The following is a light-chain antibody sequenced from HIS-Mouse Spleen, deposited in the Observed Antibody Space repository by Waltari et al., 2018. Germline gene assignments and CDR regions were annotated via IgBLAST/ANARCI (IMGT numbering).Light chain of an antibody. CDR3: SSYTSSSTVV. Sequence: QSALTQPASVSGSPGLSITSSRTGTSSGVGGYNYAPWYQQHPGTAPKLMIYDVSNRPSGVSNRFSGSKSGNTASLTISGLQAEDEADYYCSSYTSSSTVVFGGGTKLTVL. J-gene: IGLJ2*01. CDR1: SSGVGGYNY. V-gene: IGLV2-14*03. CDR2: DVS.